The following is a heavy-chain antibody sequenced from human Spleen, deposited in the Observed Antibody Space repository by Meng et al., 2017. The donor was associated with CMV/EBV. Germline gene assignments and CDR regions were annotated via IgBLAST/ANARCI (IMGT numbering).Heavy chain of an antibody. CDR3: ARWSGCSSTSCPG. D-gene: IGHD2-2*01. V-gene: IGHV3-21*01. CDR1: QFTFSSYW. CDR2: ISSSSSYI. J-gene: IGHJ4*02. Sequence: GESLKISCVGSQFTFSSYWMSWVRQAPGKGLEWVSSISSSSSYIYYADSVKGRFTISRDNAKNSLYLQMNSLRAEDTAVYYCARWSGCSSTSCPGWGQGTLVTVSS.